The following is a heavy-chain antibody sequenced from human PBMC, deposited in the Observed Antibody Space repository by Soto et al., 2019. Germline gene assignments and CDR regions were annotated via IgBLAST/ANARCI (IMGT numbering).Heavy chain of an antibody. V-gene: IGHV3-7*01. CDR3: ARALDYGDYFRANWFDP. Sequence: GGSLRLSCAASGFIFSSYWMSWVRQAPGKGLEWVANIKQDGSEKYYVDSVKGRFTISRDNAKNSLYLQMNSLRAEDTAVYYCARALDYGDYFRANWFDPWGQGTLVTVSS. CDR1: GFIFSSYW. CDR2: IKQDGSEK. J-gene: IGHJ5*02. D-gene: IGHD4-17*01.